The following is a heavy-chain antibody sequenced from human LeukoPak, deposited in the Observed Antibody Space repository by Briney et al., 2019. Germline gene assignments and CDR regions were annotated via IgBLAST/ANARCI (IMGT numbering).Heavy chain of an antibody. CDR3: ARYLGIEQLVDY. V-gene: IGHV1-2*02. D-gene: IGHD6-6*01. Sequence: ASVKVSCKASGHTITGYYMHWVRQAPGQGLEWMGWINPNSGGTNYAQKFQGRVTMTRDTSISTAYMELSRLRSDDTAAYYCARYLGIEQLVDYWGQGTLVTVSS. CDR1: GHTITGYY. CDR2: INPNSGGT. J-gene: IGHJ4*02.